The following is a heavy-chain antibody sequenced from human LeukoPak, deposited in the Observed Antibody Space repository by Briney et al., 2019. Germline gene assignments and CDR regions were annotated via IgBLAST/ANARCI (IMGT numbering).Heavy chain of an antibody. CDR2: INHSGST. V-gene: IGHV4-34*01. J-gene: IGHJ3*02. CDR3: ARDRPITIFGVVIDAFDI. CDR1: GGSLSNYY. D-gene: IGHD3-3*01. Sequence: SETLSLTCTVSGGSLSNYYWSWIRQPPGKGLEWIGEINHSGSTNYNPSLKSRVTISVDTSKNQFSLKLSSVTAADTAVYYCARDRPITIFGVVIDAFDIWGQGTMVTVSS.